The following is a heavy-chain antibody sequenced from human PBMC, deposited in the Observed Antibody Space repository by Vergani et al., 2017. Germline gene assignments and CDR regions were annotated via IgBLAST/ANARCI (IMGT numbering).Heavy chain of an antibody. CDR3: ARDRGAYTAMAGDYFDY. CDR1: GFTFSNAW. Sequence: EVQLVESGGGLVKPGGSLRLSCAASGFTFSNAWMSWVRQAPGKGLGWVGRIKSKTDGGTTDYAAPVKGRFTISRDDSKNTLYLQMNSLRAEDTAVYYCARDRGAYTAMAGDYFDYWGQGTLVTVSS. CDR2: IKSKTDGGTT. V-gene: IGHV3-15*01. J-gene: IGHJ4*02. D-gene: IGHD5-18*01.